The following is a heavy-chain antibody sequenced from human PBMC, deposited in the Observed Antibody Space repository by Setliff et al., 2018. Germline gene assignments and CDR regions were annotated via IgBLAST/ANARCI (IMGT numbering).Heavy chain of an antibody. J-gene: IGHJ5*02. D-gene: IGHD3-3*01. V-gene: IGHV4-4*07. CDR1: GGLIYDHW. CDR3: ARERQGGFLEWSPLDP. Sequence: PSETLSLTCSVSGGLIYDHWWTWVRQPAGEEFQWIGRVYSDGDTEYNPSLKSRVTISVDMSNNQFSLHLTSVTAADTARYFCARERQGGFLEWSPLDPWGQGILVTVSS. CDR2: VYSDGDT.